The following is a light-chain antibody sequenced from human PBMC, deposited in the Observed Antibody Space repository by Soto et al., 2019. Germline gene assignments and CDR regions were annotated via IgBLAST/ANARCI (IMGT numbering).Light chain of an antibody. V-gene: IGLV1-40*01. CDR2: GNT. Sequence: QSVLTQPPSISGAPGQRVTISCTGSSSNIGAGSDVHWYHQLPGTAPKPLIYGNTNRPSGVPDRFSGSKSGTSASLAIAGLRSEDEGDYHCQTYDSSLSGRDVFGNGTKLTVL. CDR1: SSNIGAGSD. CDR3: QTYDSSLSGRDV. J-gene: IGLJ1*01.